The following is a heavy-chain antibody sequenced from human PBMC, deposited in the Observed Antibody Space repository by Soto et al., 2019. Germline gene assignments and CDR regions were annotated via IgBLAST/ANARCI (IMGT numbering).Heavy chain of an antibody. D-gene: IGHD4-17*01. V-gene: IGHV1-3*01. Sequence: QVQVVQSGAEVKKPGASVKVSCKSSGYTFTSYAMHWVRQAPGQRPEWMGWINADNGNTKYSQKFQGRVTITRDTSASTAYMELSSLRSEDTAVYYWARDTAPSDVWGQGTTVTVSS. CDR2: INADNGNT. J-gene: IGHJ6*02. CDR1: GYTFTSYA. CDR3: ARDTAPSDV.